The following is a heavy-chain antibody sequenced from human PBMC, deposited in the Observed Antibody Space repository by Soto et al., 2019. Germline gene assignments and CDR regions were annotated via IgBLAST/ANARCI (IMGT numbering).Heavy chain of an antibody. V-gene: IGHV3-23*01. J-gene: IGHJ4*01. CDR3: ANRRLSEGAFDN. CDR2: ISGRSGST. D-gene: IGHD3-16*01. CDR1: GFTFSSYA. Sequence: GGSLRLSCAASGFTFSSYAMSWVRQARGKGLEWVSAISGRSGSTYYADSVKCRFTLSRDNSKNALYLQMNSLNAEDTSVHYCANRRLSEGAFDNWGQGTLVAASS.